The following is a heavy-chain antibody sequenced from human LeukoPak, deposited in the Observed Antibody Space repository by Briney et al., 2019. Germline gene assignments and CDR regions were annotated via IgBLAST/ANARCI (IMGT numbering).Heavy chain of an antibody. V-gene: IGHV1-69*04. J-gene: IGHJ4*02. CDR3: AAPITGTTSSYYFDY. D-gene: IGHD1-20*01. Sequence: SVKVSCKASGGPFSSYAISWVRQAPGQGLECMGRIIPILGIANYAQKFQGRVTITADKSTSTAYMELSSLRSEDTAVYYCAAPITGTTSSYYFDYWGQGTLVTVSS. CDR1: GGPFSSYA. CDR2: IIPILGIA.